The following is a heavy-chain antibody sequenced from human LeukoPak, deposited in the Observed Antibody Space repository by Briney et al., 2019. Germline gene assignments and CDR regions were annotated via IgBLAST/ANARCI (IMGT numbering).Heavy chain of an antibody. CDR3: ARDGYYYDSSGYGLDY. Sequence: SETLSLTCTVSGGSISSYHWSWIRQPPGKGLECIGYIYSSGSTNYNPSLKSRVTISVDTSKNQFSLKLSSVTAADTAVYYCARDGYYYDSSGYGLDYRGQGTLVTVSS. CDR2: IYSSGST. CDR1: GGSISSYH. D-gene: IGHD3-22*01. J-gene: IGHJ4*02. V-gene: IGHV4-59*12.